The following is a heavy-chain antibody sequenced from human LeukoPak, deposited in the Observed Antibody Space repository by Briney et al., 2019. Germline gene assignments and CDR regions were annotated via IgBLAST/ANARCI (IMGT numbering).Heavy chain of an antibody. J-gene: IGHJ4*02. CDR2: INPNSGGT. V-gene: IGHV1-2*02. D-gene: IGHD4-17*01. CDR3: AREVPDGDHELNFDC. Sequence: GASVTVSFKASGYTFTDYYMHWVRQAPGQGLAWMGWINPNSGGTNYAQKFQGRVTMTRDTSISTAYMELSRLRSDDTAVYYCAREVPDGDHELNFDCWGQGTLVTVSS. CDR1: GYTFTDYY.